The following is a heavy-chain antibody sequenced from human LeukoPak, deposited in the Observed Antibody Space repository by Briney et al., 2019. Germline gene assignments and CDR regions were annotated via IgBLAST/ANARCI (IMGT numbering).Heavy chain of an antibody. D-gene: IGHD3-9*01. CDR1: GYTFTGYY. Sequence: ASVKVSCKASGYTFTGYYMHWVRQAPGQGLEWMGWINPNSGGTNYAQKFQGRVTMTRDTSISTAYMELSRLRSDDTAVYCCARAGSYDILTGYHPFDAFDIWGQGTMVTVSS. V-gene: IGHV1-2*02. CDR3: ARAGSYDILTGYHPFDAFDI. CDR2: INPNSGGT. J-gene: IGHJ3*02.